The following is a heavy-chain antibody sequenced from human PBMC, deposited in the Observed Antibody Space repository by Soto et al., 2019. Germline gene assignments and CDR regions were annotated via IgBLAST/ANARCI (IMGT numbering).Heavy chain of an antibody. J-gene: IGHJ5*02. D-gene: IGHD6-19*01. CDR3: ALTGSRGWDGEGFDP. V-gene: IGHV2-5*02. CDR2: IYWDDDK. Sequence: KESGPTLVKPTQTLTLTCTFSGFSLSTSGEGVGWIRQPPGKALEWLALIYWDDDKRYSPSLKSRLTITKDTSKNQVVLTMTNMDPVDTATYYCALTGSRGWDGEGFDPWGQGTLVTVSS. CDR1: GFSLSTSGEG.